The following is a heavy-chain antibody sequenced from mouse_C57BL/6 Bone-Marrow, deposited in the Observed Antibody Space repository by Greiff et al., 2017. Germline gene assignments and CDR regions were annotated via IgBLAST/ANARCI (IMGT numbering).Heavy chain of an antibody. CDR1: GYTFTDYE. CDR3: TRRDAPTRTYYFDY. D-gene: IGHD2-13*01. CDR2: IDPETGGT. V-gene: IGHV1-15*01. Sequence: QVQLQQSGAELVRPGASVTLSCKASGYTFTDYEMHWVKQTPVHGLEWIGAIDPETGGTAYNQKFKGKAILTADKSSSTAYMELRSLTSEDSAVYYCTRRDAPTRTYYFDYWGQGTTLTVSS. J-gene: IGHJ2*01.